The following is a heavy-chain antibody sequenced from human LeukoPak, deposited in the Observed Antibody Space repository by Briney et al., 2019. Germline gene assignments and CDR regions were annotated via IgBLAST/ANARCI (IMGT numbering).Heavy chain of an antibody. Sequence: ASVKVSCKASGYTFTSYDINWVRQATGQGLEWMGWMNPNSGNTGYAQKFQGRVTMTRNTSISTAYMELSSLRSEDTAVYYCARGRIVVVPAAIASFDYWGQGTLVTVSS. V-gene: IGHV1-8*01. CDR3: ARGRIVVVPAAIASFDY. CDR1: GYTFTSYD. J-gene: IGHJ4*02. D-gene: IGHD2-2*02. CDR2: MNPNSGNT.